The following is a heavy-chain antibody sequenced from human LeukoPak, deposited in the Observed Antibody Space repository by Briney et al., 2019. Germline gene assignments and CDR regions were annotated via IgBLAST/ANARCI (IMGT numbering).Heavy chain of an antibody. CDR2: IYYSGST. CDR3: AKSSGSYYNVDFDY. CDR1: GGSISSYY. D-gene: IGHD3-10*01. V-gene: IGHV4-59*01. Sequence: SETLSLTCTVSGGSISSYYWSWIRQPPGKGLEWIGYIYYSGSTNYNPSLKSRVTISIDTSKNQFSLNLSSVTAADTAVYYCAKSSGSYYNVDFDYWGQGTLVTVSS. J-gene: IGHJ4*02.